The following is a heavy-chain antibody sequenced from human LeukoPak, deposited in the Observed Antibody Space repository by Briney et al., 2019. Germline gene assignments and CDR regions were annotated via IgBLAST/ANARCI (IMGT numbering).Heavy chain of an antibody. V-gene: IGHV4-61*02. Sequence: SQTLSLTCTVSGGSISSGSYYWSWIRQPAGKGLEWIGRIYTSGSTNYNPSLKSRVTISVDTSKNQFSLKLSSVTAADTAVYYCVRDSEVTIFGVVTRYFDYWGQGTLVTVSS. D-gene: IGHD3-3*01. CDR2: IYTSGST. CDR1: GGSISSGSYY. J-gene: IGHJ4*02. CDR3: VRDSEVTIFGVVTRYFDY.